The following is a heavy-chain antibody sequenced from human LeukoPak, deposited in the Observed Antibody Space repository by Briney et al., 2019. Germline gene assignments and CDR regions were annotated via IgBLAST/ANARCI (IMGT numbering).Heavy chain of an antibody. CDR2: ISSSSSYI. V-gene: IGHV3-21*01. D-gene: IGHD6-13*01. J-gene: IGHJ4*02. CDR1: GFTFSSYS. CDR3: ARESSPPGRASSRYYFDY. Sequence: NPGGSLRLSCAASGFTFSSYSMNWVRHAPGKGLEWVSSISSSSSYIYYADSVKGRFTISRDNAKNSLYLQMNSLRAEDTAVYYCARESSPPGRASSRYYFDYWGQGTLVTVSP.